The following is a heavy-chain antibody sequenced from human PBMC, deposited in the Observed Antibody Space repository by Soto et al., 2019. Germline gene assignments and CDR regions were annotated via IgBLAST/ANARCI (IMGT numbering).Heavy chain of an antibody. CDR2: ISPNNGNT. CDR3: AMDGTAAGLFVY. Sequence: QVQLVQSGAEVKKPGASVKVSCKASGYTFTSYGISWVRQAPGQGLEWMGWISPNNGNTNYAQKLQGRVTMTTDTSTRTAYMELRRLRTDHTAVYYCAMDGTAAGLFVYGGQGNLCTFS. V-gene: IGHV1-18*01. J-gene: IGHJ4*02. D-gene: IGHD6-13*01. CDR1: GYTFTSYG.